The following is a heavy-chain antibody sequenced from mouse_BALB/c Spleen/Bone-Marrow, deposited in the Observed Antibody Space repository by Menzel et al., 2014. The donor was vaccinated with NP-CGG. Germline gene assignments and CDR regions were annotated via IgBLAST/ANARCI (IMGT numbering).Heavy chain of an antibody. CDR1: GFSLTSYG. D-gene: IGHD2-4*01. J-gene: IGHJ3*01. V-gene: IGHV2-6*02. Sequence: VQLQQSGPGLVPPSQRLSITCTISGFSLTSYGIHWVRQPPGKGLEWLVVICRDGSTTYNSALKSRLSISKDNSKSQVFLKMNSLQTDDTAMYYCARNGGDYGIAYWGQGTLVTVSA. CDR3: ARNGGDYGIAY. CDR2: ICRDGST.